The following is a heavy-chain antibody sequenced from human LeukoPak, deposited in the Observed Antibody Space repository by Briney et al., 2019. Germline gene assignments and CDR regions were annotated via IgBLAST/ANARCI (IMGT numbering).Heavy chain of an antibody. D-gene: IGHD1-7*01. V-gene: IGHV1-8*01. J-gene: IGHJ6*02. CDR2: MNPNSGNT. Sequence: ASVKVSCKASGYTFTSYDINWVRQATGHGLEWMGWMNPNSGNTGYAQKFQGRVTMTRNTSISTAYMELSSLRSEDTAVYYCARGYNWNYYYYYGMDVWGQGTTVTVSS. CDR1: GYTFTSYD. CDR3: ARGYNWNYYYYYGMDV.